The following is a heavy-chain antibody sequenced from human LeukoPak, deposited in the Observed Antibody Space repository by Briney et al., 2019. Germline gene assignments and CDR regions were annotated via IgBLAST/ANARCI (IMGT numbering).Heavy chain of an antibody. CDR3: ASFSYYYDSSGYGPLFDY. V-gene: IGHV4-31*03. CDR2: IYYSGST. Sequence: SETLSFTCTVSGGSISSGGYYWSWIRQHPGKGLEWIGYIYYSGSTYYNPPLKSRVTISVDTSKNQFSLKLSSVTAADTAVYYCASFSYYYDSSGYGPLFDYWGQGTLVTVSS. J-gene: IGHJ4*02. D-gene: IGHD3-22*01. CDR1: GGSISSGGYY.